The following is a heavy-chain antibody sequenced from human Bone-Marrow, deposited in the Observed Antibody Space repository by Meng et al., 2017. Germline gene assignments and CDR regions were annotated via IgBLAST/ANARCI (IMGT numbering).Heavy chain of an antibody. CDR2: INTNTGNP. J-gene: IGHJ6*02. Sequence: ASVKVSCKASGYTFTSYAMNWVRQAPGQGLEWMGWINTNTGNPTYAQGFTGRFVFSLDTSVSPAYLQISSLKAEDTAVYYCARDGYSEKYSSGWYLGFMGYGMDVWGQGTTVTVSS. CDR3: ARDGYSEKYSSGWYLGFMGYGMDV. V-gene: IGHV7-4-1*02. D-gene: IGHD6-19*01. CDR1: GYTFTSYA.